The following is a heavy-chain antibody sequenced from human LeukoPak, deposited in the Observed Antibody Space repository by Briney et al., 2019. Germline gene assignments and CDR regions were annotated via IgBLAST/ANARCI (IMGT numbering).Heavy chain of an antibody. Sequence: GASVKVSCKASGYTFTDYYMHWVRQAPGQGLEWMGWMDPKSGEANHAQKFQGRVIMTEDTSTDTAYMELTSLRSEDTAVYYCATADQQQLGYYYGMDVWGQGTTVTVSS. CDR1: GYTFTDYY. J-gene: IGHJ6*02. V-gene: IGHV1-2*02. CDR3: ATADQQQLGYYYGMDV. CDR2: MDPKSGEA. D-gene: IGHD6-13*01.